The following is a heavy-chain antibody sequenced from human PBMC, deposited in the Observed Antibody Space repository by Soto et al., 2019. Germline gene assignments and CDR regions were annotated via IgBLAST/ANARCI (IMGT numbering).Heavy chain of an antibody. Sequence: QITLKESGPTLVKPTQTLTLTCTFSGFSLSTSGGGVGWIRQPPGKALEWVTLIYWDDDKRYSPSLKSRITITKDTSKSQVVLTMSNMDPGDTGTYYCARHIPSGYNDAFDIWGQGTMVTVSS. J-gene: IGHJ3*02. CDR2: IYWDDDK. D-gene: IGHD3-9*01. CDR1: GFSLSTSGGG. V-gene: IGHV2-5*02. CDR3: ARHIPSGYNDAFDI.